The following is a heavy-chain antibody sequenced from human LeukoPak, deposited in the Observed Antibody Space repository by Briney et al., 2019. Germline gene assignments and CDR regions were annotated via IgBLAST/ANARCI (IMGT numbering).Heavy chain of an antibody. Sequence: PSETLSLVCAVYGASFNDYYWTWIRQPPGKGLEWIGEINHSGTSHYYPSLKRRVTISVDTSKYQFSLKLSSVTAADTAVYYCARTDGSGSYYAFDIWGQGTMVTVSS. CDR1: GASFNDYY. V-gene: IGHV4-34*01. CDR2: INHSGTS. D-gene: IGHD3-10*01. J-gene: IGHJ3*02. CDR3: ARTDGSGSYYAFDI.